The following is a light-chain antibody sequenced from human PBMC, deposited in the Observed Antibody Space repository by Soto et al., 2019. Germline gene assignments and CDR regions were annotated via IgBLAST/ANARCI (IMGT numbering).Light chain of an antibody. Sequence: DIQMTQSPSTLSASVGDRVTITCRASQSISSWLAWDQQKPGKAPKLLIYKASSLQSGVPSRFICSGSGTEFHLTIRSLQTDDFATYYGKQYNSYWTFGQGTKVEIK. J-gene: IGKJ1*01. CDR3: KQYNSYWT. CDR2: KAS. V-gene: IGKV1-5*03. CDR1: QSISSW.